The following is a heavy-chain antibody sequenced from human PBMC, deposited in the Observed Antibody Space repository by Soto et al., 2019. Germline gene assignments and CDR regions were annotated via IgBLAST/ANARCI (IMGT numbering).Heavy chain of an antibody. CDR2: ISYDGSNK. CDR1: GFTFSSYA. D-gene: IGHD4-17*01. CDR3: AREMTTVTTDYYYGMDV. Sequence: GGSLRLSCAASGFTFSSYAMHWVRQAPGKGLEWVAVISYDGSNKYYADSVKGRFTISRDNSKNTLYLQMNSLRAEDTAVYYCAREMTTVTTDYYYGMDVWGQGTTVTVSS. J-gene: IGHJ6*02. V-gene: IGHV3-30-3*01.